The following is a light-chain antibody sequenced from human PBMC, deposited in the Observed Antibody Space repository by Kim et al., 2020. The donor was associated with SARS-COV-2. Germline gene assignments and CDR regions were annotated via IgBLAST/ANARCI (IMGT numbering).Light chain of an antibody. CDR3: QQSYNTPWT. V-gene: IGKV1-39*01. Sequence: DIQMTQSPSSLSASVGDRVTITCRASQTISNYLNWYQQKPGKAPKLLIYAASSLQSGVLSRFSGSGSGTDFTLTISSLQPEDFATYCCQQSYNTPWTFGPGTKVDIK. J-gene: IGKJ1*01. CDR1: QTISNY. CDR2: AAS.